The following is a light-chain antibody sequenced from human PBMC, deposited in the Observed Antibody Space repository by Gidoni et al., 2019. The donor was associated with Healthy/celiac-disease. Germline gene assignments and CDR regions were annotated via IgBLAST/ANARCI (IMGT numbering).Light chain of an antibody. Sequence: DLQMNQSPSSLSASLGDRVTITCRASQSISSYLNWYQQKPGKAPKLLIYAASSLQSGVPSRFSGSGSGTDFTLTISSLQPEDFATYYCQQSYSTPRTFGQGTKVEIK. CDR3: QQSYSTPRT. CDR2: AAS. CDR1: QSISSY. J-gene: IGKJ1*01. V-gene: IGKV1-39*01.